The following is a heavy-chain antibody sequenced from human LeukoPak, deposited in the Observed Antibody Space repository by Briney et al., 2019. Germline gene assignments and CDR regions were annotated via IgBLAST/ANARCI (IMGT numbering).Heavy chain of an antibody. CDR3: ARSSYSSSWYTQRFLSDYYMDV. J-gene: IGHJ6*03. D-gene: IGHD6-13*01. V-gene: IGHV3-23*01. CDR1: GFTFSSYA. CDR2: ISGSGGST. Sequence: GGSLRLSCAASGFTFSSYAMSWVRQAPGKGLEWVSAISGSGGSTYYADSVKGRFTISRDNAKNSLYLQMNSLRAEDTAVYYCARSSYSSSWYTQRFLSDYYMDVWGKGTTVTVSS.